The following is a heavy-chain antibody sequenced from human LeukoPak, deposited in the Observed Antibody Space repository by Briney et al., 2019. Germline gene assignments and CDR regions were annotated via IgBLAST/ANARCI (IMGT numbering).Heavy chain of an antibody. V-gene: IGHV3-30*04. CDR3: AREVMVYFDY. CDR1: GFTFSSYA. J-gene: IGHJ4*02. Sequence: GGSLRLSCAASGFTFSSYAMHWVRQAPGKGLEWVAVISYDGSSKYYADSVKGRFTISRDNSKNTLYLQMNSLRAEDTAVYYCAREVMVYFDYWGQGTLVTVSS. D-gene: IGHD2-8*01. CDR2: ISYDGSSK.